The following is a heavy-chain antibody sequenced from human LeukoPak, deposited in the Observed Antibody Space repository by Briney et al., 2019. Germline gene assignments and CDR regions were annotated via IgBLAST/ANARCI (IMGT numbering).Heavy chain of an antibody. Sequence: SETLSLTCTVSGGSISSYYWSWIRQPPGKGLEWIGYIYYIGSTNYNPSLKSRVTISVDTSKNQFFLKLSSVPAPDAAVYYCANQAWASACDIWCQGTMVTVSS. CDR2: IYYIGST. J-gene: IGHJ3*02. CDR3: ANQAWASACDI. CDR1: GGSISSYY. V-gene: IGHV4-59*01. D-gene: IGHD3-16*01.